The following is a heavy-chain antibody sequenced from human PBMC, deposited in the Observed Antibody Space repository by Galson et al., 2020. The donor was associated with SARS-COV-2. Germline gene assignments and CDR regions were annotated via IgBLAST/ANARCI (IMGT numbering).Heavy chain of an antibody. V-gene: IGHV3-21*01. J-gene: IGHJ4*02. Sequence: GGSLRLSCAASGFTFSSYSMNRVRQAPGKGLEWVSSISSSSSYIYYADSVKGRFTISRDNAKNSLYLQMNSLRAEDTAVYYCARDPGSWYGGFDYWGQGTLVTVSS. CDR1: GFTFSSYS. CDR3: ARDPGSWYGGFDY. D-gene: IGHD6-13*01. CDR2: ISSSSSYI.